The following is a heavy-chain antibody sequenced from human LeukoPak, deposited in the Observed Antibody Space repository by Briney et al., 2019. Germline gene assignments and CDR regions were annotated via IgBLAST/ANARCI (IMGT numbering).Heavy chain of an antibody. J-gene: IGHJ5*02. CDR2: IYSGGST. CDR3: ASERVSYHPAGWFDP. CDR1: GFTVSSNY. V-gene: IGHV3-53*01. Sequence: GGSLRLSCAASGFTVSSNYMSWVRQAPGKGLEWVSVIYSGGSTYYADSVKGRFTISRDNAKNSVSLQMNSLRADDTAVYYCASERVSYHPAGWFDPWGQVTLVTVSS. D-gene: IGHD3-16*02.